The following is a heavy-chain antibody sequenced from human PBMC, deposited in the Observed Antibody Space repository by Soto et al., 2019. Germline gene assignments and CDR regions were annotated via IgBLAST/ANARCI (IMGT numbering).Heavy chain of an antibody. D-gene: IGHD6-19*01. V-gene: IGHV4-59*01. CDR2: IYYSGST. J-gene: IGHJ4*02. CDR1: GGSITSYY. CDR3: AKVGSGWTGGTDY. Sequence: ASETLSLTCTVSGGSITSYYWSWIRQPPGKGLEWIGHIYYSGSTNYNPSLKSRVTISVDTSKNQFSLSLSSVTAADTAVYYCAKVGSGWTGGTDYWGQGTLVTVSS.